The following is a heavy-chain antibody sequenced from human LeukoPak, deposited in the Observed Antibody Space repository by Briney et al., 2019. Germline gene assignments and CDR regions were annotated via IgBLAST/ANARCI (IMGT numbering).Heavy chain of an antibody. CDR1: GFTFSSYA. J-gene: IGHJ6*02. Sequence: GSLRLSCAASGFTFSSYAMHWVRQAPGKGLEWVAVISYDGSNKYYADSVKGRFTISRDNSKNTLYLQMNGLRAEDTAIYYCAKRGQWLLGLYFYYGLDVWGQGTTVTVSS. CDR3: AKRGQWLLGLYFYYGLDV. V-gene: IGHV3-30-3*02. CDR2: ISYDGSNK. D-gene: IGHD6-19*01.